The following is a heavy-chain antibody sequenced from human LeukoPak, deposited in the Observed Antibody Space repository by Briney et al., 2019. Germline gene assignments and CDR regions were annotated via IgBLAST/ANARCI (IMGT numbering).Heavy chain of an antibody. CDR1: GGSISSSSYY. Sequence: PSETLSLTCTVSGGSISSSSYYWGWIRQPPGKGLEWIGSIYYSGSTYYNPSLKSRVTISVDTSKNQFSLKLSSVTAADTAVYYCARDGRFGSGWPYFDYWGQGTLVTVSS. CDR3: ARDGRFGSGWPYFDY. CDR2: IYYSGST. J-gene: IGHJ4*02. V-gene: IGHV4-39*07. D-gene: IGHD6-19*01.